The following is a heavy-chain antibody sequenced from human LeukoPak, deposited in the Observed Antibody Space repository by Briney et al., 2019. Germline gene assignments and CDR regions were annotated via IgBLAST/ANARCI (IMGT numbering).Heavy chain of an antibody. V-gene: IGHV3-7*01. CDR1: GFTFSSYW. D-gene: IGHD2-8*02. CDR2: IKQDGSET. CDR3: AKLRDSRTDFDY. Sequence: GGSLRLSCAGSGFTFSSYWMSWVRQAPGKGLEWVANIKQDGSETYYVDSVKGRFTISRDNAKKSLYLQMNSLRAEDTAVYYCAKLRDSRTDFDYWGQGTLVTVSS. J-gene: IGHJ4*02.